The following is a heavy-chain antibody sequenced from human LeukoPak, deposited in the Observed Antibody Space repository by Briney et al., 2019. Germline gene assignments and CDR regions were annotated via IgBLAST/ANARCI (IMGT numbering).Heavy chain of an antibody. CDR3: ARLPPLGHYYYFGMEV. CDR2: IYPGDSDT. CDR1: GYSFTAYW. V-gene: IGHV5-51*01. J-gene: IGHJ6*02. Sequence: GESLKISCKGSGYSFTAYWIGWVRQMPGKGLEWMGIIYPGDSDTRYSPSFQGQVTISADKSISTAYLQWSSLKASYAAMYYCARLPPLGHYYYFGMEVWGQGTTVTVSS.